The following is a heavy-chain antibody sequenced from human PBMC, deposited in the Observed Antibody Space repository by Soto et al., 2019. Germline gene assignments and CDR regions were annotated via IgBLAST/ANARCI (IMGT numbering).Heavy chain of an antibody. CDR1: GGSISSYY. CDR3: ARARLSRRWWFDR. CDR2: IYYSGST. D-gene: IGHD3-16*02. J-gene: IGHJ5*02. Sequence: QVQLQESGPGLVKPSETLSLTCTVSGGSISSYYWSWIRQPPGKGLEWIGYIYYSGSTNYNPSLTSRGTISVDTSKTQFSLRLSSVTAADTAVYYCARARLSRRWWFDRWRQGTLVTVSS. V-gene: IGHV4-59*01.